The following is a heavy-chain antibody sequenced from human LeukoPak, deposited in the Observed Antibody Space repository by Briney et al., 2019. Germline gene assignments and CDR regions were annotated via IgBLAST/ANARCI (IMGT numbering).Heavy chain of an antibody. V-gene: IGHV4-31*03. Sequence: PSETLSLTCTVSGGSISSGGYYWSWIRQHPGKGLEWIGYIYYSGSTYYNPSLKSRVTISVDTSKNQFSLKLSSVTAADTAVYYCARPRRVDAFDIWGQGTMVTVSS. CDR3: ARPRRVDAFDI. J-gene: IGHJ3*02. CDR1: GGSISSGGYY. CDR2: IYYSGST.